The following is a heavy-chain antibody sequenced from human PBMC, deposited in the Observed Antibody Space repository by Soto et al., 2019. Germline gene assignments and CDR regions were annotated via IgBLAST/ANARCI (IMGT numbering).Heavy chain of an antibody. CDR1: GYSFTSYW. Sequence: GESLKISCKGSGYSFTSYWIGWVRQMPGKGLEWMGIIYPGDSDTNYNPSLKSRVTISVDKSKNQLSLKLSSVTAADTAVYYCARVPHDYGDYDVRPTYYYGMDVWGQGTTVTVSS. CDR2: IYPGDSDT. D-gene: IGHD4-17*01. J-gene: IGHJ6*02. V-gene: IGHV5-51*01. CDR3: ARVPHDYGDYDVRPTYYYGMDV.